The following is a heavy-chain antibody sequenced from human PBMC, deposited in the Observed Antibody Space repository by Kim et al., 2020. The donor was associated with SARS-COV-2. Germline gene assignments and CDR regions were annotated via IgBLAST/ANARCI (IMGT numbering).Heavy chain of an antibody. V-gene: IGHV1-18*01. CDR1: GYTFTSYG. D-gene: IGHD6-13*01. CDR2: ISAYNGNT. J-gene: IGHJ6*02. CDR3: ARVPTRNRQQLVPHVYYYGMDV. Sequence: ASVKVSCKASGYTFTSYGISWVRQAPGQGLEWMGWISAYNGNTNYAQKLQGRVTMTTDTSTSTAYMELRSLRSDDTAVYYCARVPTRNRQQLVPHVYYYGMDVWGQGTTVTVSS.